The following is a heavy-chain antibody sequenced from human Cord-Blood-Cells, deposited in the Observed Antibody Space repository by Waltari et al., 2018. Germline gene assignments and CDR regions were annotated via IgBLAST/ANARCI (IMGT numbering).Heavy chain of an antibody. CDR2: ISSSGSTI. V-gene: IGHV3-48*03. Sequence: QLVESGGGLVQPGGSLRLSCAASGFTFSSYEMNWVRQAPGKGLEWVSYISSSGSTIYYADSVKGRFTISRDNAKNSLYLQMNSLRAEDTAVYYCARGGIAAAGNYYYYGMDVWGQGTTVTVSS. CDR1: GFTFSSYE. CDR3: ARGGIAAAGNYYYYGMDV. D-gene: IGHD6-13*01. J-gene: IGHJ6*02.